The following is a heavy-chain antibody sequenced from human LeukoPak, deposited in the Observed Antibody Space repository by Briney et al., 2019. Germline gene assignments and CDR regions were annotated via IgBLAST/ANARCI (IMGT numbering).Heavy chain of an antibody. CDR3: ARGPITGTPGYFDY. V-gene: IGHV4-59*01. CDR1: GGSISSYY. CDR2: IYYSGST. J-gene: IGHJ4*02. Sequence: SETLSLTCTVSGGSISSYYWSWIRQPPGKGLEGSGYIYYSGSTNYNPSLKSRVTISVDTSKNQFSLKLSSVTAADTAVYYCARGPITGTPGYFDYWGQGTLVTVSS. D-gene: IGHD1-20*01.